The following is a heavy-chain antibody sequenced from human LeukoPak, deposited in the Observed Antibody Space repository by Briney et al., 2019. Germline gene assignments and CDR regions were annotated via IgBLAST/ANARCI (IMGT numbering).Heavy chain of an antibody. V-gene: IGHV5-51*01. J-gene: IGHJ3*02. Sequence: GESLKISCKGSGYSFTSYWIGWVRQMPGKGLEWMGIIYPGDSDTRYSPSFQGQVTISADKSISTAYLQWSSLKASDTAMYYCARPSYYDSSRGDASDIWGQGTMVAVSS. D-gene: IGHD3-22*01. CDR1: GYSFTSYW. CDR3: ARPSYYDSSRGDASDI. CDR2: IYPGDSDT.